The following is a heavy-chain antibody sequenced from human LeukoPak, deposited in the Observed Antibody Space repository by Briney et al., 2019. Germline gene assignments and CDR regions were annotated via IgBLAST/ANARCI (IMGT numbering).Heavy chain of an antibody. CDR2: IHYSGIT. D-gene: IGHD3-10*01. CDR3: ARSPGTMIRGLTRSFFDY. Sequence: RPSETLSLTCTVSGGSISGYYWSWIRQPPGRGLEWIGYIHYSGITDYNPSLESRLTISVDMSKNQFSLKLNSMTAADTAAYYCARSPGTMIRGLTRSFFDYWGQGTLVTVSS. V-gene: IGHV4-59*12. CDR1: GGSISGYY. J-gene: IGHJ4*02.